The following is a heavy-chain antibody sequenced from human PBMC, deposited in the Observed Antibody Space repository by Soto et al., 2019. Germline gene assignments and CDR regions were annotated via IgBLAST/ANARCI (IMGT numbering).Heavy chain of an antibody. CDR2: IHYSGTT. Sequence: QVGLQETGPGLVKPSQTLSLTCAVSGDSISGSDFSWDWIRQSPGKGLEWIGYIHYSGTTYYNPSLKSGVTFSVDTSKNQFSLCLTSVTAADTAVYYCAGEGGTGTGSLDVWGRGTMVIVSS. CDR1: GDSISGSDFS. CDR3: AGEGGTGTGSLDV. D-gene: IGHD1-1*01. V-gene: IGHV4-30-4*01. J-gene: IGHJ3*01.